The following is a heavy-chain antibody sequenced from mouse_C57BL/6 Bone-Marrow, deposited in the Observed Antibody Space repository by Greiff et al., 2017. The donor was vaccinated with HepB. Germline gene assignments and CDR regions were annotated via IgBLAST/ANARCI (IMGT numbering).Heavy chain of an antibody. V-gene: IGHV5-6*02. Sequence: DVKLVESGGDLVKPGGSLKLSCAASGFTFSSYGMSWVRQTPDKRLEWVATISSGGSYTYYPDSVNGRFTISRDNAKNTLYLQMSSLKSEDTAMYYCARLPWFAYWGQGTLVTVSA. CDR3: ARLPWFAY. J-gene: IGHJ3*01. CDR1: GFTFSSYG. CDR2: ISSGGSYT.